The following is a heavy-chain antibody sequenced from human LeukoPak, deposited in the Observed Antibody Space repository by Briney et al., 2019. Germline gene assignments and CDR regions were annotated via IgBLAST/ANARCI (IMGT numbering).Heavy chain of an antibody. Sequence: PSETLSLTCTVSGGSISGYYWSWIRQPPGKGLGWIGYIYYSGTTNYNPSLESRVTISVDTSKNQFSLKLSSVTAADTAVYYCARLEYDSSGYPYFDYWGQGTLVTVSS. CDR2: IYYSGTT. CDR1: GGSISGYY. D-gene: IGHD3-22*01. J-gene: IGHJ4*02. CDR3: ARLEYDSSGYPYFDY. V-gene: IGHV4-59*01.